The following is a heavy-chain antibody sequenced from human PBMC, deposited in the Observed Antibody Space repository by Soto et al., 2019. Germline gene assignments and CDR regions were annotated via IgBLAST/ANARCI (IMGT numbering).Heavy chain of an antibody. V-gene: IGHV3-23*04. CDR3: AKGRKSTEKDIAVMLAAASSIQH. CDR2: ISATGATT. Sequence: VQLVESGGDLVKPGGSLRLSCAASGFTFSDYAMTWVRQAPGKGLEWVSVISATGATTYYADSVRGRFTISRDNSKNTLNLQMNDLRVEDTAVIYCAKGRKSTEKDIAVMLAAASSIQHWGQGTLVTVSS. CDR1: GFTFSDYA. J-gene: IGHJ1*01. D-gene: IGHD2-15*01.